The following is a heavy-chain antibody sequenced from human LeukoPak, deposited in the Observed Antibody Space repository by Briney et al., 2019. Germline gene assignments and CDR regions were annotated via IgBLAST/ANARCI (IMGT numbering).Heavy chain of an antibody. J-gene: IGHJ4*02. D-gene: IGHD3-16*02. Sequence: PSETLSLTCTVSGGSISSSSYYWGWIRQPPGKGLEWIGSIYYSGSTYYNPSLKSRVTISVDTSKNQFSLKLSSVTAADTAVYYCARLMITFGGVIVIPKFQSSEITDYWGQGTLVTVSS. CDR3: ARLMITFGGVIVIPKFQSSEITDY. V-gene: IGHV4-39*01. CDR1: GGSISSSSYY. CDR2: IYYSGST.